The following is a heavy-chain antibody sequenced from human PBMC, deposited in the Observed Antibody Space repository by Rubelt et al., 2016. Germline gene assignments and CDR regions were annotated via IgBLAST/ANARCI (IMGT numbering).Heavy chain of an antibody. D-gene: IGHD3-3*01. Sequence: GKGLEWIGYIYYSGSTNYNPSLRSRVTISVDTSKNQFSLKLSSVTAADTAVYYCARLSYSRDFWSGYPWVGFMDVWGKGTTVTVSS. J-gene: IGHJ6*03. CDR3: ARLSYSRDFWSGYPWVGFMDV. V-gene: IGHV4-59*08. CDR2: IYYSGST.